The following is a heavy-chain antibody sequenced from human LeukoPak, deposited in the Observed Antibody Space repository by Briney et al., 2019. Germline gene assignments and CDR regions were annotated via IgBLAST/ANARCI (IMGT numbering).Heavy chain of an antibody. CDR1: GFTFSSYA. CDR3: VRENYYDSSGPS. J-gene: IGHJ5*02. Sequence: PGGSLRLSCAASGFTFSSYAMSWVRQAPGKGLEWVSAISGGGSSTYYADSVKGRFTISRDNAKNSLYLQMNSLRAEDTAVYYCVRENYYDSSGPSWGQGTLVTVSS. V-gene: IGHV3-23*01. CDR2: ISGGGSST. D-gene: IGHD3-22*01.